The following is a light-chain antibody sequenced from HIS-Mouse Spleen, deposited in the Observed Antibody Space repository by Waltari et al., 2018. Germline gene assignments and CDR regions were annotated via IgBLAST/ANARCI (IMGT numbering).Light chain of an antibody. V-gene: IGLV1-47*01. CDR1: SSNIGSNY. CDR2: RNN. J-gene: IGLJ3*02. Sequence: QSVLTQPPSASGTPGQRVTISCSGSSSNIGSNYVYWYQQLPGTAPKLLIYRNNHRPPGVPDRFSGSTSGTSASLAISGLRSEDEADYYCAAWDDSLSGPVFGGGTKLTVL. CDR3: AAWDDSLSGPV.